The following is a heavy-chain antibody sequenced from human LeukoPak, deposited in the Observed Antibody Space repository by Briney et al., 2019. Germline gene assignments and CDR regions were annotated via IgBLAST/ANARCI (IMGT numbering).Heavy chain of an antibody. CDR1: GYSFTSSY. D-gene: IGHD2-2*01. CDR2: VNPSGGSA. J-gene: IGHJ4*02. CDR3: ARGEYQLPDY. Sequence: ASVTVSCKASGYSFTSSYIHWVRQAPGQGLEYMGIVNPSGGSASYAQKFQGRVTMTRDTSTRTVYMELSSLTSEDTAVYYCARGEYQLPDYWGQGTLVTVSS. V-gene: IGHV1-46*01.